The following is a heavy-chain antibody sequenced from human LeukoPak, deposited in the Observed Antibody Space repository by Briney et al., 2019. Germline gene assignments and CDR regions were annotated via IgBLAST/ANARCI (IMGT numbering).Heavy chain of an antibody. V-gene: IGHV3-23*01. Sequence: GGSLRLSCAASGFTFSSYAMSWVRQAPGKGLEWVSAISGSGGSTYYADSVKGQFTISRDNSKNTLYLQMNSLRAEDTAVYYCAKVFSSGATREYYFDYWGQGTLVTVSS. CDR2: ISGSGGST. CDR3: AKVFSSGATREYYFDY. CDR1: GFTFSSYA. J-gene: IGHJ4*02. D-gene: IGHD1-26*01.